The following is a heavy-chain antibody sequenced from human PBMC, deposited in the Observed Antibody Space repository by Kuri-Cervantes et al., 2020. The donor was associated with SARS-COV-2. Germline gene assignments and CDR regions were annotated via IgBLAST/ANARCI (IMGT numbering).Heavy chain of an antibody. Sequence: GGSLRLSCAASGFTFSSYSMNWVRQAPGKGLEWVSYISSSGSTIYYADSVKGRFTISRDNAKNSLYLQMNSLRAEDTAVYYCARAQNTYGSGSYACFQHWGQGTLVTVSS. V-gene: IGHV3-48*04. CDR2: ISSSGSTI. J-gene: IGHJ1*01. CDR1: GFTFSSYS. D-gene: IGHD3-10*01. CDR3: ARAQNTYGSGSYACFQH.